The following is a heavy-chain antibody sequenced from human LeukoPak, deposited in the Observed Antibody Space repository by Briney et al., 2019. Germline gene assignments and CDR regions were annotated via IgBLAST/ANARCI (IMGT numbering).Heavy chain of an antibody. CDR3: AKDWNYFGSGTYYDSWGY. V-gene: IGHV3-30*02. J-gene: IGHJ4*02. Sequence: GGSLRLSCAASGFTFSSYGMHWVRQAPGMGLEWVSYIPYDGSNKYYADSVKGRFTIFRDNSKNTLYLQMNGLRPEDTAIYYCAKDWNYFGSGTYYDSWGYWGQGTLVTVSS. CDR2: IPYDGSNK. CDR1: GFTFSSYG. D-gene: IGHD3-10*01.